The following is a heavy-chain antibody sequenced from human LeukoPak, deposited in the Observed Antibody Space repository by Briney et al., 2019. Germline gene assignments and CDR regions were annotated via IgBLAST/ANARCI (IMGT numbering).Heavy chain of an antibody. CDR2: ISYSSSDI. CDR3: ARDRNYYDSSAYAFDI. Sequence: PGGSLRLSCAASEFTFSSYSMNWVRQAPGKGLELVSSISYSSSDIYYADSVKGRFTISRDNAKNSLYLQINSLGAEDTAVYYCARDRNYYDSSAYAFDIWGQGTMVTVSS. J-gene: IGHJ3*02. CDR1: EFTFSSYS. D-gene: IGHD3-22*01. V-gene: IGHV3-21*01.